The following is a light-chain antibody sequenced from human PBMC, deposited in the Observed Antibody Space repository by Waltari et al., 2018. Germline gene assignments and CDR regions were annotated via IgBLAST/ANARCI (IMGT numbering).Light chain of an antibody. J-gene: IGKJ4*01. CDR1: QSVSTPF. Sequence: VLTQSPDTLSLSPGERATLSCRASQSVSTPFFLWYQQKPGQAPSLLILATSSRATGTPDRFSGSGSGTDFTLTISRLEPEDFAVYYCQQYGTLPATFGGGTKVEIK. CDR3: QQYGTLPAT. V-gene: IGKV3-20*01. CDR2: ATS.